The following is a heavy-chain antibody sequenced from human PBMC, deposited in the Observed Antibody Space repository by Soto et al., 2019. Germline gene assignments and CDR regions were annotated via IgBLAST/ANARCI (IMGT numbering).Heavy chain of an antibody. CDR3: ARSEEDSDYYYYGMDV. V-gene: IGHV6-1*01. D-gene: IGHD2-15*01. J-gene: IGHJ6*02. CDR1: GDTVSSNSVA. CDR2: TYYRSRWYS. Sequence: SQTLSHTCVGSGDTVSSNSVAWNWVRQSPSRGLEWLGRTYYRSRWYSDYAVSVRNRIDINADTSKNQVSLQLNSVTPEDTAVYYCARSEEDSDYYYYGMDVWGQGTTVTV.